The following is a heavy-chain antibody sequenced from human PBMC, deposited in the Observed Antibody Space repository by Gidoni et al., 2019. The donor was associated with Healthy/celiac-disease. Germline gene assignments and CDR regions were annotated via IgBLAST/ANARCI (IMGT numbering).Heavy chain of an antibody. CDR2: ISSSGSTI. CDR1: GFTFSSYE. CDR3: ASLRQALYGMDV. V-gene: IGHV3-48*03. J-gene: IGHJ6*02. Sequence: EVQLVESGGGLVQPGGSLRLSCAASGFTFSSYEMNWVRQAPGKGLEWVSYISSSGSTIYYADSVKGRFTISRDNAKNSLYLQMNSLRAEDTAVYYCASLRQALYGMDVWGQGTTVTVSS.